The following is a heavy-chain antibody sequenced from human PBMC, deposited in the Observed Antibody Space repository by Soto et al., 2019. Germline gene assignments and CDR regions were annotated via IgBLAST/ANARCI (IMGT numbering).Heavy chain of an antibody. D-gene: IGHD2-21*02. CDR2: IIPIFGTA. CDR1: GGTFSSYA. CDR3: ARRLDRTACGCDCTTGYYYGMDV. V-gene: IGHV1-69*06. J-gene: IGHJ6*02. Sequence: QVQLVQSGAEVKKPGSSVKVSCKASGGTFSSYAISWVRQAPGQGLEWMGGIIPIFGTANYAQKFQGRVTITAEKSTSTAYMELSGLRSEDTAVYYCARRLDRTACGCDCTTGYYYGMDVWGQGTTVTVSS.